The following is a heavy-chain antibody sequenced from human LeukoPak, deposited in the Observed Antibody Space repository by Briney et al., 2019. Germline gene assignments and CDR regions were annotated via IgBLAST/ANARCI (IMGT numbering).Heavy chain of an antibody. CDR2: TYYRSKWYN. CDR3: ARDRVGATGRDYYYYMDV. D-gene: IGHD1-26*01. J-gene: IGHJ6*03. V-gene: IGHV6-1*01. Sequence: SQTLSLTCAISGDSVSSNSAAWNWIRQSPSRGLEWLGRTYYRSKWYNDCAVSVKSRITINPDTSKNQFSLQLNSVTPEDTAVYYCARDRVGATGRDYYYYMDVWGKGTTVTVSS. CDR1: GDSVSSNSAA.